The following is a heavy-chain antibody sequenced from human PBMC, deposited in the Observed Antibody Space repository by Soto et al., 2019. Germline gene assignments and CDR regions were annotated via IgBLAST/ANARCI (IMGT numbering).Heavy chain of an antibody. CDR3: ARWSGYDGKFYYFDY. J-gene: IGHJ4*02. D-gene: IGHD5-12*01. CDR1: GGSISSGGYY. V-gene: IGHV4-31*03. CDR2: IYYSGST. Sequence: SETLSLTCTVSGGSISSGGYYWSWIRQHPGKGLEWIGYIYYSGSTYYNPSLKSRVTISVDTSKNQFSLKLSSVTAADTAVYYCARWSGYDGKFYYFDYWGQGTLVTVSS.